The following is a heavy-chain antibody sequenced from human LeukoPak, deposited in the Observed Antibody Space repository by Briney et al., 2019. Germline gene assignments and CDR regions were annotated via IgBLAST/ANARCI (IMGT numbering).Heavy chain of an antibody. V-gene: IGHV3-23*01. D-gene: IGHD2-21*02. CDR1: GFTFSSYA. Sequence: GGSLRLSCAASGFTFSSYAMSWVRQAPGKGLEWVSAISGSGGSTYYADSVEGRFTISRDNSKNALYLQMNSLRAEDTAVYYCAKDACGGDCYLFYYWGQGTLVTVSS. CDR2: ISGSGGST. CDR3: AKDACGGDCYLFYY. J-gene: IGHJ4*02.